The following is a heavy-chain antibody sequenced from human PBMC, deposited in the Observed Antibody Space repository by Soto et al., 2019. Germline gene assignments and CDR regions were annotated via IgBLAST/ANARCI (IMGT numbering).Heavy chain of an antibody. D-gene: IGHD2-2*01. CDR2: ISWNSGSI. V-gene: IGHV3-9*01. CDR3: AKDLAGYCSSTSCSYYYYMDV. Sequence: GGSLRLFCAASGFTFDDYAMHWVRQAPGKGLEWVSGISWNSGSIGYADSVKGRFTISRDNAKNSLYLQMNSLGAEDTALYYCAKDLAGYCSSTSCSYYYYMDVWGKGTTVTVSS. J-gene: IGHJ6*03. CDR1: GFTFDDYA.